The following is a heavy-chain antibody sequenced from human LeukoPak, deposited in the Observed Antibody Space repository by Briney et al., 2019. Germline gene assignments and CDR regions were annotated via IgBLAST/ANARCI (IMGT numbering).Heavy chain of an antibody. CDR2: ISGSGDST. Sequence: PGGSLRLSCAASGFTFSSYAMSWVRQAPGKGLEWVSVISGSGDSTHYADSVKGRFTISRDNSTNTVYLQMNSLRAEDTAVYYCANEGPNFDYWGQGTLVTVSS. CDR1: GFTFSSYA. CDR3: ANEGPNFDY. J-gene: IGHJ4*02. V-gene: IGHV3-23*01. D-gene: IGHD2-8*01.